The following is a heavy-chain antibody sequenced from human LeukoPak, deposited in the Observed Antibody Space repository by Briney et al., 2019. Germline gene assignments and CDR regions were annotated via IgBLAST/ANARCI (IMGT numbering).Heavy chain of an antibody. J-gene: IGHJ5*02. Sequence: SETLSLTCTVSGGSISSYYWSWIRQPAGKGLEWIGYIYYSGSTNYNPSLKSRVTISVDTSKNQFSLKLSSVTAADTAVYYCARTLGEGTATWFDPWGQGTLVTVSS. CDR2: IYYSGST. D-gene: IGHD3-10*01. CDR1: GGSISSYY. V-gene: IGHV4-59*01. CDR3: ARTLGEGTATWFDP.